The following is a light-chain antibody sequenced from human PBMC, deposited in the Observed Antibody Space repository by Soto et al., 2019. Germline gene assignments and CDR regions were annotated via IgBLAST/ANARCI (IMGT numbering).Light chain of an antibody. CDR3: QQYTNWPQT. CDR1: QSVSSN. J-gene: IGKJ1*01. Sequence: EVVMTQSPATVSVSPGERASLSCRASQSVSSNLTWYQQKPCQAPRLLIYGASTRASGIPARFSGSGSGTEFTLTISSLQSEDFAIYYCQQYTNWPQTFGQGTKVDIK. V-gene: IGKV3-15*01. CDR2: GAS.